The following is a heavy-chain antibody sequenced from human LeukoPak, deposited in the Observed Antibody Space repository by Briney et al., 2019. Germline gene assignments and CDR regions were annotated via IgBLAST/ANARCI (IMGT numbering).Heavy chain of an antibody. D-gene: IGHD3-3*01. CDR1: GYTLTELS. J-gene: IGHJ4*02. CDR3: ATDRGHEAFGAFNY. Sequence: GASVKVSCKVSGYTLTELSMHWVRQAPGKGLEGVGGFDPEDGETIYAQKFQDRVVMTEDTSTDTAYMDLSSLRSEDTAVYYCATDRGHEAFGAFNYRGQGTLVTVSS. V-gene: IGHV1-24*01. CDR2: FDPEDGET.